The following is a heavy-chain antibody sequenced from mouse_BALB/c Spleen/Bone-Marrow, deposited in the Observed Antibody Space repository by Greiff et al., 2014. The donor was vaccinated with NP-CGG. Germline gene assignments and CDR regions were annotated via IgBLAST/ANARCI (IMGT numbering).Heavy chain of an antibody. CDR2: IDPANGKT. V-gene: IGHV14-3*02. D-gene: IGHD1-1*01. Sequence: EVKLMESGPQLVKPGASVKLSCIASGFHIKDTYMHWVKQRPEQGLEWIGRIDPANGKTTYDPKFKGKATITADTSSNTAYLQLSSLTSEDTAVYYCAMYYYCSSGFAYWGQGTLVTVSA. CDR1: GFHIKDTY. J-gene: IGHJ3*01. CDR3: AMYYYCSSGFAY.